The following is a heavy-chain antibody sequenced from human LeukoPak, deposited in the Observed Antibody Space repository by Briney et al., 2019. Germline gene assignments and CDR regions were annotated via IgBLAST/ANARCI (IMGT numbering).Heavy chain of an antibody. J-gene: IGHJ6*03. CDR1: GYTFTSYD. Sequence: ASVKVSCKASGYTFTSYDINWVRQATGQGLEWMGWMNPNSGNTGYAQKFQGRVTMTRNTSISTAYMELSSLRSEDTAVYYCARSRGSYPHRYYYYMDVWGKGTTVTVSS. V-gene: IGHV1-8*01. CDR2: MNPNSGNT. CDR3: ARSRGSYPHRYYYYMDV. D-gene: IGHD1-26*01.